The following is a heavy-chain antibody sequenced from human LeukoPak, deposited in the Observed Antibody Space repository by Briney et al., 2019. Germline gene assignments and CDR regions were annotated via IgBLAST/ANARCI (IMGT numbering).Heavy chain of an antibody. Sequence: GGSLRLSCAASGFTFDDYAMHWLRQAPGKGLEWVSLISWDGGSTYYADSVKGRFTISRDNSKNSLYLQMNSLRAEDTALYYCAKDIRARYYYDSSGYPPGYMDVWSKGTTVTVSS. D-gene: IGHD3-22*01. J-gene: IGHJ6*03. V-gene: IGHV3-43D*03. CDR2: ISWDGGST. CDR1: GFTFDDYA. CDR3: AKDIRARYYYDSSGYPPGYMDV.